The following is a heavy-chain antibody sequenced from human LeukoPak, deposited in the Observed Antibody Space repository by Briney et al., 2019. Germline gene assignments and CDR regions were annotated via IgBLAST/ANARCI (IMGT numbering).Heavy chain of an antibody. J-gene: IGHJ3*02. CDR1: GYTFTSYA. V-gene: IGHV1-3*01. CDR3: ARDSPYYYDSSGPVLDI. Sequence: ASVKVSCKASGYTFTSYAMHWVRQAPGQRLEWMGWINAGNGNTIYSQKFQGRVTITRDTSATTAYMELRSLRSDDTAVYYCARDSPYYYDSSGPVLDIWGQGTMVTVSS. D-gene: IGHD3-22*01. CDR2: INAGNGNT.